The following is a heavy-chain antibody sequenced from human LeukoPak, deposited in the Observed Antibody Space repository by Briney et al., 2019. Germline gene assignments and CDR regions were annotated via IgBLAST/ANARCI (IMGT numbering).Heavy chain of an antibody. J-gene: IGHJ4*02. V-gene: IGHV3-7*01. D-gene: IGHD3-22*01. CDR3: ARDPDPPAYYYDSSGPAPADY. CDR2: IKQDGSEK. CDR1: GFTFSSYW. Sequence: GGSLRLSCAASGFTFSSYWMSWVRQAPGKGLEWVANIKQDGSEKYYVDSVKGRFTISRDNAKNSLYLQMNSLRAEDTAVYYCARDPDPPAYYYDSSGPAPADYWGQGTLVTVSS.